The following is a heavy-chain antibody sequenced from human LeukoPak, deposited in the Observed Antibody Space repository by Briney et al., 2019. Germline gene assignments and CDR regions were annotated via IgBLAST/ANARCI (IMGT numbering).Heavy chain of an antibody. J-gene: IGHJ4*02. D-gene: IGHD3-10*01. V-gene: IGHV4-59*01. CDR1: GGSFSGYY. CDR2: IYYGGST. Sequence: PSETLSLTCAVYGGSFSGYYWNWIRQPPGKGLEWIGYIYYGGSTNYNPSLKNRVTISVDTSKKQFSLKLNSVTAADTAVYYCARGVVRGVIYWGQGTLVTVSS. CDR3: ARGVVRGVIY.